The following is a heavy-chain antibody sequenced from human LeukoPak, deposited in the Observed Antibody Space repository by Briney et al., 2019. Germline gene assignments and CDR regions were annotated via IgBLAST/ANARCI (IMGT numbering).Heavy chain of an antibody. CDR3: ARGGQQLANAFDI. Sequence: GGSLRLSCAASGFSVSSNYMSWVRQAPGKGLEWVSVIYSGGSTYYADSVKGRVTISRDNSKSTLYLQMNSLRAEDTAVYYCARGGQQLANAFDIWGQGTMVTVSS. D-gene: IGHD6-13*01. CDR2: IYSGGST. J-gene: IGHJ3*02. CDR1: GFSVSSNY. V-gene: IGHV3-66*01.